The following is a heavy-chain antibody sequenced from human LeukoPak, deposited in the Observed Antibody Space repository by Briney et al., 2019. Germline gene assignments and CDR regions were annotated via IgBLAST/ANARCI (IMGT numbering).Heavy chain of an antibody. J-gene: IGHJ4*02. Sequence: SETLSLTCSVSGGSINNYYWSWIRQPPGKILEWMGYIYYNGNTDDNPSLRSRVTMSVDTSKNQFFLNLRSVTAADTAVYYCARIQYNGGESFDSWGQGALITVSS. CDR1: GGSINNYY. CDR3: ARIQYNGGESFDS. D-gene: IGHD4-11*01. CDR2: IYYNGNT. V-gene: IGHV4-59*01.